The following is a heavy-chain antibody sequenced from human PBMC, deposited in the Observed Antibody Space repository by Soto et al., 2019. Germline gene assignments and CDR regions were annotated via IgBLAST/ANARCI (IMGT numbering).Heavy chain of an antibody. D-gene: IGHD7-27*01. CDR2: IYYSGST. CDR3: ARMGIESSTPFFDY. V-gene: IGHV4-59*01. J-gene: IGHJ4*02. Sequence: PSETLSLTCTVSGGSISAYYWSWIRQPPGKALEWVGYIYYSGSTNYNPTLQSRVTISVDTSKSQFSLRLSSVTAADTAVYYCARMGIESSTPFFDYWGLEIWVTVSS. CDR1: GGSISAYY.